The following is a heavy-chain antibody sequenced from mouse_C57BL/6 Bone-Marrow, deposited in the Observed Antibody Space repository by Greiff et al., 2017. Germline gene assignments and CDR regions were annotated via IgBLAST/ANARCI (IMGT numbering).Heavy chain of an antibody. D-gene: IGHD1-1*01. V-gene: IGHV1-9*01. Sequence: VHLVESGAELMKPGASVKLSCKATGYTFTGYWIEWVKQRPGHGLEWIGEILPGSGSTNYNEKFKGKATFTTDTSSNTAYMQLSSLTTEDSAIYYCARSGTTVVAFYAMDYWGQGTSVTVSS. CDR3: ARSGTTVVAFYAMDY. J-gene: IGHJ4*01. CDR1: GYTFTGYW. CDR2: ILPGSGST.